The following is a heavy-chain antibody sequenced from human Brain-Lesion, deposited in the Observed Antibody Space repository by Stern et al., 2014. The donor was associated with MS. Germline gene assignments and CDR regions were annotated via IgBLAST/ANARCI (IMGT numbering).Heavy chain of an antibody. Sequence: QLEESGPGLVKPSETLSLTCTVSGGSISSSSYYWGWIRQPPGKGLEWIGSIYYRGSTYYNPSLKSRVPISRDPSKNQFSRRLSSVTAADTAVYFCAKLWLGELPESPFDYWGQGTLVTVSS. V-gene: IGHV4-39*01. CDR1: GGSISSSSYY. CDR2: IYYRGST. D-gene: IGHD3-10*01. J-gene: IGHJ4*02. CDR3: AKLWLGELPESPFDY.